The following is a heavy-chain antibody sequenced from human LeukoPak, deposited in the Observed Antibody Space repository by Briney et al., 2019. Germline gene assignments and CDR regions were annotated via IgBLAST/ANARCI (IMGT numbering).Heavy chain of an antibody. CDR3: ARASRLTDWNSGYYFDY. V-gene: IGHV3-7*01. D-gene: IGHD1/OR15-1a*01. CDR2: IKQDGSEK. Sequence: PGGSLRLSCAASGFTFSSYWMSWVRQAPGKGLEWVANIKQDGSEKYYVDSVKGRFTISRDSAKNPLYLQMNSLRAEDTAVYYCARASRLTDWNSGYYFDYWGQGTLVTVSS. J-gene: IGHJ4*02. CDR1: GFTFSSYW.